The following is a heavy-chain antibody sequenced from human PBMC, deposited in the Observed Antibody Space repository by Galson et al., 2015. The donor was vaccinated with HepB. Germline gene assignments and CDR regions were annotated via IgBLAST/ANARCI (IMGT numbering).Heavy chain of an antibody. V-gene: IGHV1-18*01. J-gene: IGHJ6*02. CDR2: ISGYNGKT. CDR3: VRGCPAASFYTMDV. CDR1: GYTFTSYD. Sequence: SVKVSCKASGYTFTSYDISWVRQAPGEGLEWMGWISGYNGKTNYAQKLHGRVTMTTDTSTSTAYMELRSLRSDDTAVYYCVRGCPAASFYTMDVWGQWTTVPVSS. D-gene: IGHD6-25*01.